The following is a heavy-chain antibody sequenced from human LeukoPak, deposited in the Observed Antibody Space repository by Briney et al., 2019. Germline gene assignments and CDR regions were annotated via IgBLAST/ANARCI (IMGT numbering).Heavy chain of an antibody. CDR1: GGSISSYY. J-gene: IGHJ4*02. V-gene: IGHV4-59*06. Sequence: SETLSLTCTVSGGSISSYYWSWIRQPPGKGLEWIGYIYYSGSTYYNPSLKSRVTISVDTSKNQFSLKLSSVTAADTAVYYCARESNDYGDYFDCWGQGTLVTVSS. CDR2: IYYSGST. D-gene: IGHD4-17*01. CDR3: ARESNDYGDYFDC.